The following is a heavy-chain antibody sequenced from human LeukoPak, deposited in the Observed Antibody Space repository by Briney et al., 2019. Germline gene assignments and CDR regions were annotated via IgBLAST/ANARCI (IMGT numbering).Heavy chain of an antibody. CDR1: GFTLSSYG. D-gene: IGHD4-23*01. CDR2: IGYDGSNK. CDR3: ARDYGGNPDY. Sequence: GRSLRLSCAASGFTLSSYGMHWVRQAQGEGLEWVALIGYDGSNKYNADSVKGRFTISRDNSKNTLYLQMDSLRAEDTAVYYCARDYGGNPDYWGQGTLVTVSS. V-gene: IGHV3-33*01. J-gene: IGHJ4*02.